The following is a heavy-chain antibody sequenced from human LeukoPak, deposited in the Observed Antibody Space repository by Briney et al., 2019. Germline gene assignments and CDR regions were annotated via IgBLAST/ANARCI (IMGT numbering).Heavy chain of an antibody. CDR3: AGIDTVTTGGY. V-gene: IGHV3-30-3*01. D-gene: IGHD4-17*01. CDR1: GFTFSSYA. J-gene: IGHJ4*02. CDR2: ISYDGSNK. Sequence: GGSLRLSCAASGFTFSSYAMHWVRQAPGKGLEWVAVISYDGSNKYYADSVKGRFTISRDNSKSTLYLQMNSLRAEDTAVYYCAGIDTVTTGGYWGQGTLVTVSS.